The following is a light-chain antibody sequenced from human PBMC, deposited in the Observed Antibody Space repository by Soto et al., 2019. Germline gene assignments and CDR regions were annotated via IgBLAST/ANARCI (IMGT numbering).Light chain of an antibody. Sequence: QSALTQPASVSGSPGQSITISCTGTSSDVGGYNYVSWYQQHPGKTPKLMIYEVSKRPSGVSNRFSGSKSGNTASLTISGLQAEDEADYYCSSYTSSSTQVFGTGTKGTVL. CDR2: EVS. CDR3: SSYTSSSTQV. V-gene: IGLV2-14*01. CDR1: SSDVGGYNY. J-gene: IGLJ1*01.